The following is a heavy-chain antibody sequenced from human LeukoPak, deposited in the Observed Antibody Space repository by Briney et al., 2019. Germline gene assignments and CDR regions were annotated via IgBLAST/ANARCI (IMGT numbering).Heavy chain of an antibody. CDR1: GGSFSGYY. CDR2: INHSGST. V-gene: IGHV4-34*01. Sequence: SSGTLSLTCAVYGGSFSGYYWSWIRQPPGKGLEWIGEINHSGSTNYNPSLKSRVTISVDTSKNQFSLKLSSVTAADTAVYYCARHSKVTSFYYYYYMDVWGKGTTVTISS. J-gene: IGHJ6*03. D-gene: IGHD4-11*01. CDR3: ARHSKVTSFYYYYYMDV.